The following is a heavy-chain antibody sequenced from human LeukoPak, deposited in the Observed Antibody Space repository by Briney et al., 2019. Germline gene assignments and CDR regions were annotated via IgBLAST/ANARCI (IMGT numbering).Heavy chain of an antibody. J-gene: IGHJ6*03. Sequence: GGSLRLSCAASGFTFSSYAMHWVRQAPGKGLEWVAVISYDGSNKYYADSVKGRFTISRDNSKNMLYLQVNSVTADDTAVYCCAKDPGDSVRGYYMDVWGKGTTVIVSS. CDR3: AKDPGDSVRGYYMDV. CDR1: GFTFSSYA. D-gene: IGHD1-26*01. V-gene: IGHV3-30-3*01. CDR2: ISYDGSNK.